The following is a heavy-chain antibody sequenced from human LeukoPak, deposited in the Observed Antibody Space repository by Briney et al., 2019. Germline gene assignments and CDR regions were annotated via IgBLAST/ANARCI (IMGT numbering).Heavy chain of an antibody. Sequence: GGSLRLSCAASGFTFSSYGMHWVRQAPGKGLEWVAVIWYDGSNKYYADSVKGRFTISRDNSKNTLYLQMNSLRAEDTAVYYCARDIWSVDTAPYYYYGMDVWGQGTTVTVSS. D-gene: IGHD5-18*01. CDR2: IWYDGSNK. J-gene: IGHJ6*02. CDR1: GFTFSSYG. CDR3: ARDIWSVDTAPYYYYGMDV. V-gene: IGHV3-33*08.